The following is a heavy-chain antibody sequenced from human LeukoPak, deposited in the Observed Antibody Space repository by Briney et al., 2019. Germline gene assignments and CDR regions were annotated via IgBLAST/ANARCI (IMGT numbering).Heavy chain of an antibody. CDR2: ICSGGSTI. J-gene: IGHJ6*02. CDR3: ARDRDPKYYDFWSGYYKGDYYYYYGMDV. CDR1: GFTFSSYE. Sequence: GGSLRLSCAASGFTFSSYEMNWVRQAPGKGLEWVSYICSGGSTIYYADSVKGRFTISRDNAKNSLYLQMNSLRAEDTAVYYCARDRDPKYYDFWSGYYKGDYYYYYGMDVWGQGTTVTVSS. D-gene: IGHD3-3*01. V-gene: IGHV3-48*03.